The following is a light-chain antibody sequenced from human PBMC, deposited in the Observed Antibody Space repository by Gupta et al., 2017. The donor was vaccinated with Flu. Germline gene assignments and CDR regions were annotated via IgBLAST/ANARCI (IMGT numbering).Light chain of an antibody. V-gene: IGKV1-39*01. CDR2: AAS. J-gene: IGKJ1*01. CDR1: KNINNY. Sequence: GDRVTITCRASKNINNYLNWYQQKPGQAPELLIYAASILQVVVPSRFSSGESGTDFTLTISSLQAEEFATYYCQQTYSFPWTFGQGTKVEIK. CDR3: QQTYSFPWT.